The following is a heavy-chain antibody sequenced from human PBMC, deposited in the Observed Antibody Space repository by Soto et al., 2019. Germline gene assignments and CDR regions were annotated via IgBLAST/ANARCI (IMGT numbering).Heavy chain of an antibody. J-gene: IGHJ4*02. CDR1: GGSISSSSYY. Sequence: ASETLSLTCTVSGGSISSSSYYWGWIRQPPGKGLEWIGSIYYSGSTYYNPSLKSRVTISVDTSKNQFSLKLSSVTAADTAVYYCARYRREAVAGYTLDNWGQGILVTVSS. CDR2: IYYSGST. D-gene: IGHD6-13*01. V-gene: IGHV4-39*01. CDR3: ARYRREAVAGYTLDN.